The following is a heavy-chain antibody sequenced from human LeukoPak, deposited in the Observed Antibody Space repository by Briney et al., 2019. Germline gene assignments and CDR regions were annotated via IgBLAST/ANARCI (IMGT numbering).Heavy chain of an antibody. V-gene: IGHV1-69*04. CDR3: AREGGITVFGVAQPGGAFDI. Sequence: SVKVSCKASGDNFSSYVITWVRQAPGQGLEWMGRIIPTLDVANFAQKFKGRVTITADKSTSTAYMELSSLRSEDTAVYYCAREGGITVFGVAQPGGAFDIWGQGTMVTVSS. D-gene: IGHD3-3*01. CDR2: IIPTLDVA. CDR1: GDNFSSYV. J-gene: IGHJ3*02.